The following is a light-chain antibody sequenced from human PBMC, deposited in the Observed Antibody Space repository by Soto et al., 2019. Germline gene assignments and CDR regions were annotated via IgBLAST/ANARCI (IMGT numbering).Light chain of an antibody. CDR1: SSDVGGYNY. J-gene: IGLJ1*01. Sequence: QSALTQPASVSGSPGQSITISYTGTSSDVGGYNYVSWYQQHPGKAPKLMIYEVSNRPSGVSNRFSGSKSGNTASLTISGLLAEDEADYYCSSYTSSSTYVFGTGTKVTVL. CDR3: SSYTSSSTYV. CDR2: EVS. V-gene: IGLV2-14*01.